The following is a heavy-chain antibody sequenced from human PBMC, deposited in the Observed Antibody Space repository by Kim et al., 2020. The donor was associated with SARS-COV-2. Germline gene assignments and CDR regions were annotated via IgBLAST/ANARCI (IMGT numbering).Heavy chain of an antibody. J-gene: IGHJ4*01. CDR3: ARDDGGSGSYYNPLRY. Sequence: ASVKVSCKASGYTFTTYAMNWVRQAPGQGLEWMGWINTNTGNPTYAQGFTGRFVFSLDTSVSTAYLQISSLKAEDTAVYYCARDDGGSGSYYNPLRYWGQNPGHRLL. CDR1: GYTFTTYA. D-gene: IGHD3-10*01. CDR2: INTNTGNP. V-gene: IGHV7-4-1*02.